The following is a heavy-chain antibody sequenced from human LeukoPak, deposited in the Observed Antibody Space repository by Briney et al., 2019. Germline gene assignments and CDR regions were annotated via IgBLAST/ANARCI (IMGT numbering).Heavy chain of an antibody. CDR3: TRENYVPDS. CDR1: GYTFSPYW. D-gene: IGHD3-10*02. Sequence: GGSLRLSCVASGYTFSPYWMSWVRQTPGKGLGWVASISNGGSATYYVDSVRGRFTISRDDAKNSLFLQMNGLRADDTAVYYCTRENYVPDSWGQGTLVTVSS. V-gene: IGHV3-7*03. J-gene: IGHJ4*02. CDR2: ISNGGSAT.